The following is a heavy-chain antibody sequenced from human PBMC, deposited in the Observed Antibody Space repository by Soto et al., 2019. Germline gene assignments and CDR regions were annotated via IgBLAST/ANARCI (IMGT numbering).Heavy chain of an antibody. CDR2: IYHGGST. CDR1: GDSISNRNW. Sequence: SETLSLTCAVSGDSISNRNWWSWVRQPPGKGLEWIGEIYHGGSTNYNPSLKSRVTISVDKSKNQFSLNLSSVTAADTAVYYCARAAYNSGWTPLDTWGQGTLVTVS. J-gene: IGHJ4*02. V-gene: IGHV4-4*02. D-gene: IGHD6-19*01. CDR3: ARAAYNSGWTPLDT.